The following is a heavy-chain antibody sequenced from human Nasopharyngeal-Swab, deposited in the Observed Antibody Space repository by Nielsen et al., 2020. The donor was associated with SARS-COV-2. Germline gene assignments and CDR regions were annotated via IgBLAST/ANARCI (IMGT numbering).Heavy chain of an antibody. CDR2: IDTDGSTT. CDR3: ARDVAGADSA. V-gene: IGHV3-74*01. D-gene: IGHD2-21*01. J-gene: IGHJ5*02. Sequence: GSLRLSCAASGFTFSRYWMHWVRQVPGKGLVWVSRIDTDGSTTDHADSVKGRFTISRDNAKNTLNLQMNNLRAEDTALYYCARDVAGADSAWGQGTLVTVSS. CDR1: GFTFSRYW.